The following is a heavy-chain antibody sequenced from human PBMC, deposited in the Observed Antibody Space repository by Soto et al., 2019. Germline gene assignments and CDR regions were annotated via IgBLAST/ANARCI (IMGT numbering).Heavy chain of an antibody. CDR3: AREEGWLRHRMVDY. J-gene: IGHJ4*02. V-gene: IGHV3-30-3*01. CDR1: GFTFSSYA. D-gene: IGHD5-12*01. Sequence: PGGSLRLSCAASGFTFSSYAMHWFRQAPGKGLEWVAVISYDGSNKYYADSVKGRFTISRDNSKNTLYLQMNSLRAEDTAVYYCAREEGWLRHRMVDYWGQGTLVTVSS. CDR2: ISYDGSNK.